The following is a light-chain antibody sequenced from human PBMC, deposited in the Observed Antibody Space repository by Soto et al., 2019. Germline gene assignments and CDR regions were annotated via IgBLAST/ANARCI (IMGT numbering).Light chain of an antibody. Sequence: QSVVTQTPSASGTPGQRVTFSCSGGSSNIGGNYVSWFQQLPGMAPKLLIYETYKRPSGVPDRFSGSKSGTSASLAISGLQSEDEADYYCAAWDDNLNVVVFGGVTKLTVL. CDR3: AAWDDNLNVVV. CDR2: ETY. V-gene: IGLV1-44*01. J-gene: IGLJ3*02. CDR1: SSNIGGNY.